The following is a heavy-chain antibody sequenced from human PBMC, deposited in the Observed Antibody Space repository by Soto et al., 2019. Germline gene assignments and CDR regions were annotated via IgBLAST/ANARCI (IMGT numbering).Heavy chain of an antibody. Sequence: SETLSLTCTVSGGSVSSGSYYWSWIRQPPGKGLEWIGYIYYSGSTNYNPSLKSRVTISVDTSKNQFSLKLSSVTAADTAVYYCARGVRMVRGVMGLRYYFGMDVWGQGTTVTVSS. D-gene: IGHD3-10*01. CDR3: ARGVRMVRGVMGLRYYFGMDV. CDR1: GGSVSSGSYY. CDR2: IYYSGST. V-gene: IGHV4-61*01. J-gene: IGHJ6*02.